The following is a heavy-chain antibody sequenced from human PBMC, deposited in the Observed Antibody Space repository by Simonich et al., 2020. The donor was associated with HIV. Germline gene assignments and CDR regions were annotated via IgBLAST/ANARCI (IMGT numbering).Heavy chain of an antibody. V-gene: IGHV1-8*03. D-gene: IGHD3-22*01. Sequence: QVQLVQSGAEVKKPGASVKVSCKASVYTFTNYDINWVRQATGQGLEWMGRMNPNIGNTGYAQKFQGRVTITRNTSISTAYMELSSLRSEDTAVYYCARDYYYYDSSGYFLFDYWGQGTLVTVSS. CDR3: ARDYYYYDSSGYFLFDY. CDR1: VYTFTNYD. J-gene: IGHJ4*02. CDR2: MNPNIGNT.